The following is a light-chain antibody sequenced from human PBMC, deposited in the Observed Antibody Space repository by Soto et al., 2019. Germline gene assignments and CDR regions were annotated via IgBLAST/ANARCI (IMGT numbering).Light chain of an antibody. CDR3: QQLNSYQWT. V-gene: IGKV1-9*01. CDR2: AAS. Sequence: IQLTQSPSFLSASVGDRVTITCRASQGISSYLAWYQQKPGKAPKLLIYAASTLQSGVPSRFSGSGSGTEFTLTISSLQPEDFATYYCQQLNSYQWTFGQGTKLEIK. CDR1: QGISSY. J-gene: IGKJ2*02.